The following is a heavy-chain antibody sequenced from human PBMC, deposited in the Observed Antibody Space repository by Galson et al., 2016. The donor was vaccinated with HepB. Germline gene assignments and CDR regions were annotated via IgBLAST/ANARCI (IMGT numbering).Heavy chain of an antibody. CDR1: GFTFNMYT. CDR3: ARGPPGIAVVRGWFDP. V-gene: IGHV3-30*04. CDR2: ILYDGSNK. Sequence: SLRLSCAASGFTFNMYTMNWVRQAPGKGLEWVALILYDGSNKYYGDSVKGRFTISRDNSKNTMYLQMNSLRAEDTAVYYCARGPPGIAVVRGWFDPWGQGTLVTVSS. D-gene: IGHD6-19*01. J-gene: IGHJ5*02.